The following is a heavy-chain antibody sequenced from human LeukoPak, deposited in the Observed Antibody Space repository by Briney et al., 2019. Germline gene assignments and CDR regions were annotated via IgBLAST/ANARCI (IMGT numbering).Heavy chain of an antibody. CDR2: ISGSGGST. J-gene: IGHJ6*03. D-gene: IGHD4-17*01. CDR1: GLTFSSYG. Sequence: GGSLRLSCAASGLTFSSYGMSWVRQAPGKGLEWVSAISGSGGSTYYADSVKGRFTISRDNSKNTLYLQMNSLRAEDTAVYYCAKEVDGDYYYYMDVWGKGTTVTISS. CDR3: AKEVDGDYYYYMDV. V-gene: IGHV3-23*01.